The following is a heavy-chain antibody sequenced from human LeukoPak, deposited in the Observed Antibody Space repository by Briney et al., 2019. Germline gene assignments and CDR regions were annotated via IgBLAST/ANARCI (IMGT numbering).Heavy chain of an antibody. CDR1: GGSISSYY. J-gene: IGHJ4*02. Sequence: SETLSLTCTVSGGSISSYYWSWIRQPAGKGLEWIGHIYTSGNTNYNPSLKSRVTMSVGTSKHQFSLKLSSVTAADTAVYYCARLGFGDYPFDYWGQGTLVTVSS. CDR3: ARLGFGDYPFDY. D-gene: IGHD4-17*01. CDR2: IYTSGNT. V-gene: IGHV4-4*07.